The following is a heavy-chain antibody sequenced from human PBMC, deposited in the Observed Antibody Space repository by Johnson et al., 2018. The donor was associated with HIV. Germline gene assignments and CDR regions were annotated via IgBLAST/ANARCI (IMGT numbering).Heavy chain of an antibody. D-gene: IGHD3-10*01. CDR2: IAYDGTKI. CDR3: ARGGPLTMVQDALDT. J-gene: IGHJ3*02. V-gene: IGHV3-30*19. CDR1: GFTFSSFG. Sequence: QVQLVESGGGVVQPGGSLRLSCAASGFTFSSFGFHWVRQAPGKGLQWVAVIAYDGTKIHYTASVKGRFTISRDNSKNTFYLQMNSLTAEDTAVYFCARGGPLTMVQDALDTWGQGTMVIVSA.